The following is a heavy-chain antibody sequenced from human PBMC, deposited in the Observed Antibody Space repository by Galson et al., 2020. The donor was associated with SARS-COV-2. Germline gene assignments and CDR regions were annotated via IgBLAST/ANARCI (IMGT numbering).Heavy chain of an antibody. J-gene: IGHJ6*02. V-gene: IGHV2-70*01. D-gene: IGHD5-12*01. CDR3: ARIPVATIGIGYYYYYGMDV. Sequence: SGPTLVKPTQTLTLTCTFSGFSLSTSGMCVSWIRQPPGKALEWLALIDWHDDKYYSTSLKTRLTISKDTSKNQVVLTMTNMDPVDTATYYCARIPVATIGIGYYYYYGMDVWGQGTTVTVSS. CDR1: GFSLSTSGMC. CDR2: IDWHDDK.